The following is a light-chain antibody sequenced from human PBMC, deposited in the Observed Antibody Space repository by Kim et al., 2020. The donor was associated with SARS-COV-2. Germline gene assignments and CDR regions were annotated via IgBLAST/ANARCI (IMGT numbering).Light chain of an antibody. J-gene: IGLJ2*01. V-gene: IGLV3-1*01. CDR2: QDS. CDR3: QAWDNNTVV. Sequence: SYELTQPPSVSVSPGQTAIITCSGDKLGHKYPCWYQQKPGQSPLLVIFQDSKRPSGIPERISGSNSGNTFTLTISGAQAMDEAVYYCQAWDNNTVVFGGGTKLTVL. CDR1: KLGHKY.